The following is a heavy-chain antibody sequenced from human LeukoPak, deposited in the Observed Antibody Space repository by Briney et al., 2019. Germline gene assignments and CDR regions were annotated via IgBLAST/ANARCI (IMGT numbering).Heavy chain of an antibody. J-gene: IGHJ5*02. V-gene: IGHV3-48*04. CDR3: ARLGGPLGP. CDR1: GFTFSSYS. Sequence: GRSLRLSCAASGFTFSSYSMNWVRQAPGKGLEWVSYISSSSSTIYYADSVKGRFTISRDNAKNSLYLQMNSLRAEDTAVYYCARLGGPLGPWGQGTLVTVSS. D-gene: IGHD3-16*01. CDR2: ISSSSSTI.